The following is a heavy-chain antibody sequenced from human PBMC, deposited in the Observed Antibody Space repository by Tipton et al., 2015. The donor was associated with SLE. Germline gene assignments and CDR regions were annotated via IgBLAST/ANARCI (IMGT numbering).Heavy chain of an antibody. V-gene: IGHV4-34*12. CDR1: GASFSDYY. CDR2: FIHSETT. J-gene: IGHJ6*03. Sequence: TLSLTCAVDGASFSDYYWMWVRQPPGKGLEWIGEFIHSETTNYNPSLKSRVTISVDTSKNQFSLKLSSVTAADTAVYYCASFPYGYYMDVWGKGTTVTVSS. CDR3: ASFPYGYYMDV. D-gene: IGHD2-8*01.